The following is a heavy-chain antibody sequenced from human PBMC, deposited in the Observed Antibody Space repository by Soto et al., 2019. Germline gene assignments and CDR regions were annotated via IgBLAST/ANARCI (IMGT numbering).Heavy chain of an antibody. CDR1: GYTFTNCG. CDR3: ARGVGSGTYYNQYNWFDP. D-gene: IGHD3-10*01. J-gene: IGHJ5*02. V-gene: IGHV1-18*01. CDR2: INTYNGNT. Sequence: ASVKVSCKASGYTFTNCGISWVRQAPGQGLEWKGRINTYNGNTNHAQKLQGRVTMTTDTSTSTAYMELRSLRSDDTAVYYCARGVGSGTYYNQYNWFDPWGQGTLVTVSS.